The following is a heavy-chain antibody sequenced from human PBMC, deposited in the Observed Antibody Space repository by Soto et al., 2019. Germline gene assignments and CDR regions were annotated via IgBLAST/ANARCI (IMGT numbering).Heavy chain of an antibody. Sequence: GGSLILSCRGSGFTLSSNWMSWARQAPGKGLEWVANIKEDGSEKYHVDSVKGRFTISRDNAKNSLYLQMDSLRAEDTAVYYCARGGGRLSDYWGQGTLVTVSS. J-gene: IGHJ4*02. CDR2: IKEDGSEK. V-gene: IGHV3-7*01. CDR3: ARGGGRLSDY. CDR1: GFTLSSNW. D-gene: IGHD3-10*01.